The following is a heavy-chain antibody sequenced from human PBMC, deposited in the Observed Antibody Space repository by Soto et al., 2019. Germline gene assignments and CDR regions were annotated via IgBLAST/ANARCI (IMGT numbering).Heavy chain of an antibody. J-gene: IGHJ4*02. D-gene: IGHD1-26*01. CDR1: GYTLTEFS. Sequence: ASVKVSCKVSGYTLTEFSMHWVRQAPGKGLEWMGNFDPEDDETISAQKFQGRVTMTEDTSTDTAYMELSSLRSEDTAVYYCATETALGGSYPFDYWGQGTLVTVSS. V-gene: IGHV1-24*01. CDR3: ATETALGGSYPFDY. CDR2: FDPEDDET.